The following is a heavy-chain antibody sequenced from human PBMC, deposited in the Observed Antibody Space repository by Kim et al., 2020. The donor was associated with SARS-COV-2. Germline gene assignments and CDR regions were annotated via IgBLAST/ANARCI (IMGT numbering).Heavy chain of an antibody. V-gene: IGHV6-1*01. CDR3: ARDSISSSGWFDP. D-gene: IGHD6-6*01. J-gene: IGHJ5*02. Sequence: YSLSVKSRITINPDTSKTQFSLPLHSVTPEDTAVYYCARDSISSSGWFDPWGHGTLVTVSS.